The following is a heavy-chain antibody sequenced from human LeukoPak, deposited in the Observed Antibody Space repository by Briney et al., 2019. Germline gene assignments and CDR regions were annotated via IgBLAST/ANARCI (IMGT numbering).Heavy chain of an antibody. Sequence: GRSLRLSCAASGFTFSSYGIHWVRQAPGKGLEWVAVISYDGSNKYYADSVKGRFTISRDNSKNTLYLQMNSLRAEDTAVYYCAKVDGYDNDAFDIWGQGTMVTVSS. J-gene: IGHJ3*02. CDR2: ISYDGSNK. CDR3: AKVDGYDNDAFDI. CDR1: GFTFSSYG. V-gene: IGHV3-30*18. D-gene: IGHD3-9*01.